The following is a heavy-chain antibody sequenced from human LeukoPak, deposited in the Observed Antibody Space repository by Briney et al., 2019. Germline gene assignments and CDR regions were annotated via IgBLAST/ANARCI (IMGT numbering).Heavy chain of an antibody. D-gene: IGHD7-27*01. Sequence: PSETLSLTCTVSGGSISSSSYYWGWIRQPPGKGLEWIGRIYTSGSTNYNPSLKSRVTMSVDTSKNQFSLKLSSVTAADTAVYYCARGPHYALGIYFDYWGQGTLVTVSS. CDR1: GGSISSSSYY. V-gene: IGHV4-39*07. CDR3: ARGPHYALGIYFDY. CDR2: IYTSGST. J-gene: IGHJ4*02.